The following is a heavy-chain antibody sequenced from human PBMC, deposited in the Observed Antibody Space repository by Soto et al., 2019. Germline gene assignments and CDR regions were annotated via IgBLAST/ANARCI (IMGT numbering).Heavy chain of an antibody. CDR3: ARHRGIPYYFDY. J-gene: IGHJ4*02. V-gene: IGHV4-34*01. CDR2: INHSGST. Sequence: SETLSLTCAVYGGSFSGYYWSWIRQPPGRGLEWIGEINHSGSTNYNPSLKSRVTISVDTSKNQFSLKLSSVTAADTAVYYCARHRGIPYYFDYWGQGTLVTVSS. D-gene: IGHD3-16*01. CDR1: GGSFSGYY.